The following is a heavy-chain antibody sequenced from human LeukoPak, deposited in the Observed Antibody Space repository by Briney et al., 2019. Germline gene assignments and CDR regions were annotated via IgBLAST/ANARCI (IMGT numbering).Heavy chain of an antibody. V-gene: IGHV4-4*07. J-gene: IGHJ4*02. CDR1: GGSISSYY. D-gene: IGHD6-13*01. CDR3: AQGTPGSSNWY. CDR2: IHTSGST. Sequence: SETLSLTCTVSGGSISSYYWSWIRQPAGKGLEWIGRIHTSGSTNYNSSLKSRVTMSVDTSKNQFSLRLSSVTAADTAVYYCAQGTPGSSNWYWGQGTLVTVSS.